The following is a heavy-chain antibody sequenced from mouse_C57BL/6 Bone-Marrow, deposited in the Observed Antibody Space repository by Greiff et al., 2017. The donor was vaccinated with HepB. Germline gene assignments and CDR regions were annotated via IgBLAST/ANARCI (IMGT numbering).Heavy chain of an antibody. D-gene: IGHD1-1*01. CDR1: GFTFSSYT. CDR2: ISGGGGNT. CDR3: ARQDTTVRLYFDY. V-gene: IGHV5-9*01. J-gene: IGHJ2*01. Sequence: DVKLVESGGGLVKPGGSLKLSCAASGFTFSSYTMSWVRQTPEKRLEWVATISGGGGNTYYPDSVKGRFTISRDNAKNTLYLQMSSLRSEDTALYYCARQDTTVRLYFDYWGQGTTLTVSS.